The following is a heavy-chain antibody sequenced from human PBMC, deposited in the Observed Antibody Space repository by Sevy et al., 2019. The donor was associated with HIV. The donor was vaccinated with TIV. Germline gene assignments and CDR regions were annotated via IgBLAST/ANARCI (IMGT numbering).Heavy chain of an antibody. CDR1: GFTFSGSA. CDR2: IRSKANSYAT. V-gene: IGHV3-73*01. D-gene: IGHD1-26*01. J-gene: IGHJ6*02. Sequence: GGSLRLSCAASGFTFSGSAMHWVRQASGKGLEWVGRIRSKANSYATAYAASVKGRFTISRDDSKNTAYLQMNSLKTEDTAEYYCTRPVGAQYYYYGMDVWGQGTTVTVSS. CDR3: TRPVGAQYYYYGMDV.